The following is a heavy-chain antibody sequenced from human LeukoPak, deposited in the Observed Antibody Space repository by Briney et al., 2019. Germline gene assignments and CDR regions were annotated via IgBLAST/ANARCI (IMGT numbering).Heavy chain of an antibody. CDR2: INAGNGNT. D-gene: IGHD3-22*01. J-gene: IGHJ4*02. Sequence: ASVKVSCKASGYTFTSYAMHWVRQAPGQRLEWMGWINAGNGNTKYSQKFQGRVTITRDTSASTAYMELSSLRSEDTAVYYCARDQAGYYDSSGYYYDAFDYWGQGTLVTVSS. CDR1: GYTFTSYA. CDR3: ARDQAGYYDSSGYYYDAFDY. V-gene: IGHV1-3*01.